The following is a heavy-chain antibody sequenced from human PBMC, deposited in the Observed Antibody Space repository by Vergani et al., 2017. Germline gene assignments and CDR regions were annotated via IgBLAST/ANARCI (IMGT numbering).Heavy chain of an antibody. CDR2: IIPVLGKT. V-gene: IGHV1-69*08. CDR3: ARDPRGYGGDPEDYYYGMDV. J-gene: IGHJ6*02. CDR1: GATLRSNT. D-gene: IGHD2-21*02. Sequence: QVQLVQSGAEGKKPGSPVTVSCKASGATLRSNTIIWVRKVPGQGLEWMGRIIPVLGKTKYAQDFQGRLTITADTSTSTAYMELTSLRSQDTAVYYCARDPRGYGGDPEDYYYGMDVWGQGTPVTVSS.